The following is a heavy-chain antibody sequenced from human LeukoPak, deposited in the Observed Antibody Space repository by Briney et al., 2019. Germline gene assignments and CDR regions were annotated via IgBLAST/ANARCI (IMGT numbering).Heavy chain of an antibody. J-gene: IGHJ4*02. CDR3: ARGKWFGELTV. Sequence: GGSLRLSCAASGFAFSSQAMGWVRQAPGKGLEWVSVISDSGSITYYADSVKGRFTISRDNSKNTLFLQMNSLRAEDTAVYYCARGKWFGELTVWGQGTLVTVSS. V-gene: IGHV3-23*01. CDR2: ISDSGSIT. D-gene: IGHD3-10*01. CDR1: GFAFSSQA.